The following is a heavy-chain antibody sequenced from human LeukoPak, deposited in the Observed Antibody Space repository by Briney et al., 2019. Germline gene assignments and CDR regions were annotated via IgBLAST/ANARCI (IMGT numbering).Heavy chain of an antibody. CDR1: GFSFNTYA. CDR2: ISNTGGST. J-gene: IGHJ6*02. Sequence: GGSLRLSCAASGFSFNTYAMSWVRQAPGKGLEWVSAISNTGGSTYYADSVKGRFTISRDKSKNTLSLQMNSLRAEDTAVYYCASHYYYDSSGYESMDVWGQGTTVTVSS. D-gene: IGHD3-22*01. V-gene: IGHV3-23*01. CDR3: ASHYYYDSSGYESMDV.